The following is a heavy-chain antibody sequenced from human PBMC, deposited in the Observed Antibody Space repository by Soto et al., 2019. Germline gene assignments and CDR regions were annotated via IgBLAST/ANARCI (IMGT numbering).Heavy chain of an antibody. CDR3: AKDRDYGDYVWGAQPPSSGFDP. CDR1: GGTRNNNT. CDR2: ISWNSGSI. Sequence: CAASGGTRNNNTIHWVRQAPGKGLEWVSGISWNSGSIGYADSVKSRFTISRDNAKNSLYLQMNSLRAEDTALYYCAKDRDYGDYVWGAQPPSSGFDPWGQGTLVTVTP. J-gene: IGHJ5*02. D-gene: IGHD4-17*01. V-gene: IGHV3-9*01.